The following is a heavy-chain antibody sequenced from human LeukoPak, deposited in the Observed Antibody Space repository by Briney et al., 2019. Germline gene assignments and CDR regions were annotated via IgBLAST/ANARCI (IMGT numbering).Heavy chain of an antibody. D-gene: IGHD2-2*01. V-gene: IGHV3-15*01. CDR1: GFTFSNAW. CDR2: IKSKTDGGTT. Sequence: PGGSLRLSCAASGFTFSNAWMSWVRQAPGKGLEWVGRIKSKTDGGTTDYAAPVKGRFTISRDDSKNTLYLQMNSLKTEDTAVYYCATDAHIVVVPAAHYYYGIDVWGKGTTVTVSS. CDR3: ATDAHIVVVPAAHYYYGIDV. J-gene: IGHJ6*04.